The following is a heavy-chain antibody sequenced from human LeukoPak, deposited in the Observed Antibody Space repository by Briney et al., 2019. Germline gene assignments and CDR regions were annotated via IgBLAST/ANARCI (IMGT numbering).Heavy chain of an antibody. Sequence: PSETLSLTCTVSGSSITSTYYWAWLRQPPGKGLEWIATVFQLQTVRSFYNKSLESRVTMSLDTSQNQFSLNPTSVTAADTALYFCARVLHAPKFIDSWGQGTLVTVSS. V-gene: IGHV4-38-2*02. CDR3: ARVLHAPKFIDS. CDR2: VFQLQTVRS. CDR1: GSSITSTYY. J-gene: IGHJ4*02. D-gene: IGHD2-8*01.